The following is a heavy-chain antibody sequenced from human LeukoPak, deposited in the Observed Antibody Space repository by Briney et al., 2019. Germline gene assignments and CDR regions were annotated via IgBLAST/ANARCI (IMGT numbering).Heavy chain of an antibody. Sequence: ASVKVSCKASGGTFSSYAISWVRQAPGQGLEWMGWISAYNGNTNYAQKLQGRVTMTTDTSTSTAYMELRSLRSDDTAVYYCARDYRSMGMDYFDYWGQGTLVTVSS. J-gene: IGHJ4*02. CDR3: ARDYRSMGMDYFDY. D-gene: IGHD3-16*02. CDR1: GGTFSSYA. CDR2: ISAYNGNT. V-gene: IGHV1-18*01.